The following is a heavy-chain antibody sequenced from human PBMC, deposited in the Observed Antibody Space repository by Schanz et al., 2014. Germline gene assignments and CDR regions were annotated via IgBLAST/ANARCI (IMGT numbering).Heavy chain of an antibody. D-gene: IGHD3-3*01. CDR2: ISSGGTTI. Sequence: QLQLQESGPGLVKPSETLSLTCTVSGGSISSSSYYWGWIRQPPGKGLEWIAYISSGGTTIYYADSVKGRFTISRDNAKSSLYLQMNSLRDEDTAVYYCAATTILADWGQGTLVTVSS. CDR3: AATTILAD. J-gene: IGHJ4*02. V-gene: IGHV3-11*04. CDR1: GGSISSSSYY.